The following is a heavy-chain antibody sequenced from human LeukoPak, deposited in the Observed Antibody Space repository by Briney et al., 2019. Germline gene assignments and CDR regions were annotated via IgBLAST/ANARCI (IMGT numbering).Heavy chain of an antibody. J-gene: IGHJ4*02. V-gene: IGHV3-23*01. Sequence: GGSLRLSCAASGFIFGNYGMTWVRQAPGKGLEWASHISSSGDSTYYADSVKGRFTISRDNSRNTLYLQMDSLTVDDTAVYYCARDQEGFDYWGQGTLVTVSS. CDR2: ISSSGDST. CDR1: GFIFGNYG. CDR3: ARDQEGFDY.